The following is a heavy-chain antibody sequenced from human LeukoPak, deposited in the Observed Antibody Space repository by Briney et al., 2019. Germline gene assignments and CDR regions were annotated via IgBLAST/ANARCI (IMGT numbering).Heavy chain of an antibody. J-gene: IGHJ4*02. CDR2: VFDGKTT. CDR3: ASGAWATRLHS. Sequence: MASETLSPTCAVYGESLNYYYWSWIRQSPEKGLEWIGEVFDGKTTNYNPSLKSRVTISAVTSSNQFSLNLKSVTAADTAVYYCASGAWATRLHSWAQGTLVIVSS. V-gene: IGHV4-34*12. CDR1: GESLNYYY. D-gene: IGHD5-24*01.